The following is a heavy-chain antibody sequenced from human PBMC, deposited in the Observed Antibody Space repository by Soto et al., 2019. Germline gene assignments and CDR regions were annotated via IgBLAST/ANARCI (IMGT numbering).Heavy chain of an antibody. CDR2: LSDSAIT. J-gene: IGHJ6*02. V-gene: IGHV4-30-4*02. Sequence: PSETLSLPRSLSAGSLSRVAYYWSWIRQPPRNGPEWIAHLSDSAITYNNPSLNSRVSISVDTSKNQFTLKLSPVTAAHTAVYSCARDSAAGTYYYCGMDVWGRGTTGAV. CDR3: ARDSAAGTYYYCGMDV. D-gene: IGHD6-13*01. CDR1: AGSLSRVAYY.